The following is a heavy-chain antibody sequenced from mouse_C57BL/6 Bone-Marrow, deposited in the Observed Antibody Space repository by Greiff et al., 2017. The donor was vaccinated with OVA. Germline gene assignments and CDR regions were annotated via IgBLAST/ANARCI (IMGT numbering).Heavy chain of an antibody. CDR1: GYTFTSYW. V-gene: IGHV1-64*01. Sequence: VQLQQPGAELVKPGASVKLSCKASGYTFTSYWMHWVKQRPGQGLEWIGMIHPNSGSTNYNEKFKSKATLTVDKSSSTAYMQLSSLTSEEAAVYYGARGFITTVVEGEWYFDVWGTGTTVTVSS. J-gene: IGHJ1*03. D-gene: IGHD1-1*01. CDR2: IHPNSGST. CDR3: ARGFITTVVEGEWYFDV.